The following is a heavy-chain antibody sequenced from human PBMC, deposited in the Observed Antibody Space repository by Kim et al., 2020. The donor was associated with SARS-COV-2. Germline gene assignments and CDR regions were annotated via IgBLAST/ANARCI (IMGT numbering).Heavy chain of an antibody. J-gene: IGHJ5*02. CDR2: IYYSGST. V-gene: IGHV4-31*03. CDR1: GGSISSGGYY. Sequence: SETLSLTCTVSGGSISSGGYYWSWIRQHPGKGLEWIGYIYYSGSTYYNPSLKSRVTISVDTSKNQFSLKLSSVTAADTAVYYCASTVLWFASGAAGANWFDPWGQGTLVTVSS. CDR3: ASTVLWFASGAAGANWFDP. D-gene: IGHD3-10*01.